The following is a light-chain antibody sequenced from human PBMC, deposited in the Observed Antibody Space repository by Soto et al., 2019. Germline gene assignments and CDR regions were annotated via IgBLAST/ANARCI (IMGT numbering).Light chain of an antibody. Sequence: EVVMTQSPTTLSVSPGERVTLSCRASQTISNNLAWYRKKPGQAPSLLIYGISTRATGLPARFSGSGSGTDFTLTISRLQSDDFAHYYCQYNNIWPHTFGQGTKLEIK. V-gene: IGKV3-15*01. CDR1: QTISNN. CDR2: GIS. CDR3: QYNNIWPHT. J-gene: IGKJ2*01.